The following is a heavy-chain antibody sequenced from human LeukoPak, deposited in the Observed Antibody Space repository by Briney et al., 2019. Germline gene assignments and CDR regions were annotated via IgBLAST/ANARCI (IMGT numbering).Heavy chain of an antibody. J-gene: IGHJ4*02. CDR2: ISGSGGST. CDR3: AKHRGYSSGWYMVDY. Sequence: GGSLRLSCAASGFTFSSYAMSWVRQAPGKGLEWVSAISGSGGSTYYADYVKGRFTISRDNSKNTLYLQMNSLRAEDTAVYYCAKHRGYSSGWYMVDYWGQGTLVSVSS. CDR1: GFTFSSYA. V-gene: IGHV3-23*01. D-gene: IGHD6-19*01.